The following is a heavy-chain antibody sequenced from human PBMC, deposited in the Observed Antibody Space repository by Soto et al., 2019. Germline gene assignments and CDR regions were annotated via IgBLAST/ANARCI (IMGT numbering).Heavy chain of an antibody. D-gene: IGHD6-13*01. Sequence: GASVKVSCKASGGTFSSYAISWVRQAPGQGREWMGGIIPIFGTANYAQKFQGRVTITADESTSTAYMELSSLRSEDTAVYYCARGRSSSWYGFDPWGQGTLVTVSS. J-gene: IGHJ5*02. CDR1: GGTFSSYA. CDR2: IIPIFGTA. V-gene: IGHV1-69*13. CDR3: ARGRSSSWYGFDP.